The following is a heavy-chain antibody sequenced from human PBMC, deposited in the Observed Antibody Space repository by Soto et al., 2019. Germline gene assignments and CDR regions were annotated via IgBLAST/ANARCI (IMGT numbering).Heavy chain of an antibody. CDR2: IYSGGST. Sequence: GGSLRLSCAASGFTVSSNYMSWVRQAPGKGPEWVSVIYSGGSTYYADSVKGRFTISRDNSKNTLYLQMNSLRAEDTAVYYCARASGSHYYYYYGMDVWGQGTTVTVSS. CDR3: ARASGSHYYYYYGMDV. J-gene: IGHJ6*02. V-gene: IGHV3-53*01. D-gene: IGHD1-26*01. CDR1: GFTVSSNY.